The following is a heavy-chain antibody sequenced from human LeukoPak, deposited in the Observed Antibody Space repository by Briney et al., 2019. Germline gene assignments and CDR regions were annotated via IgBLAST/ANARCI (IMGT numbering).Heavy chain of an antibody. D-gene: IGHD2-2*01. J-gene: IGHJ4*02. V-gene: IGHV3-7*01. Sequence: GRSLRLSCAASGFTFSSYWMSWVRQAPGKGLEWVANIKQDGSEKYYVDSVKGRFTISRDNAKNSLYLQTNSLRAEDTAVYYCARGRYCSSTSCHYFDYWGQGTLVTVSS. CDR1: GFTFSSYW. CDR3: ARGRYCSSTSCHYFDY. CDR2: IKQDGSEK.